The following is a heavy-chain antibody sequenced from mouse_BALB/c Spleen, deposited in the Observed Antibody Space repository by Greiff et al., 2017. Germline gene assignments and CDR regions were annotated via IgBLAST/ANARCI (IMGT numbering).Heavy chain of an antibody. V-gene: IGHV7-3*02. CDR1: GFTFTDYY. J-gene: IGHJ3*01. Sequence: EVKLVESGGGLVQPGGSLRLSCATSGFTFTDYYMSWVRQPPGKALEWLGFIRNKANGYTTEYSASVKGRFTISRDNSQSILYLQMNTLGAEDSATYYCAREAWFAYWGQGTLVTVSA. CDR3: AREAWFAY. CDR2: IRNKANGYTT.